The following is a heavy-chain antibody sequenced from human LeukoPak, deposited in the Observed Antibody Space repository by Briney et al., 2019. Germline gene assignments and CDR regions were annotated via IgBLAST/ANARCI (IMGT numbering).Heavy chain of an antibody. Sequence: PSETLSLTCAVYGGSFSVYYWSCIPQPPGKGLEWIGSIHYSGSTNYNPSLKSRVTISVDTSKNQLSLKLSSVTAADTAVYYCARGYCSGGSCYSYYYYNYMDVWGKGTTVTVSS. CDR1: GGSFSVYY. D-gene: IGHD2-15*01. J-gene: IGHJ6*03. CDR2: IHYSGST. V-gene: IGHV4-34*01. CDR3: ARGYCSGGSCYSYYYYNYMDV.